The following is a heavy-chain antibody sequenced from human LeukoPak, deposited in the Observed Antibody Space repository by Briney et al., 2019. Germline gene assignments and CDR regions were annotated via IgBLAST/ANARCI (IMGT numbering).Heavy chain of an antibody. V-gene: IGHV3-21*01. CDR2: ISSSSSYI. CDR1: GFTFSSYT. D-gene: IGHD5-12*01. J-gene: IGHJ4*02. CDR3: ARVRHSGYEDY. Sequence: GGSLRLSCAASGFTFSSYTMNWVRQAPGKGLEWVSSISSSSSYIYYADSVKGRFTISRDNAKNSLYLQMGSLRAEDMAVYYCARVRHSGYEDYWGQGTLVTVSS.